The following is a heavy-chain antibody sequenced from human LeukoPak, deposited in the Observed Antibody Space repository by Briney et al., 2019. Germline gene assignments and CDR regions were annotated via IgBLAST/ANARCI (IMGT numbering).Heavy chain of an antibody. J-gene: IGHJ4*02. Sequence: GGSLRLSCAASGFTFSNYWVHWVRQAPGKGLVWVSRINRDGSTTKYADSVKGRFTVSRDNAKNTLNLQVNSLRAEDTAVYYCARDKKSGESSEIDYWGQGTLVTVSS. CDR2: INRDGSTT. CDR3: ARDKKSGESSEIDY. CDR1: GFTFSNYW. D-gene: IGHD3-10*01. V-gene: IGHV3-74*03.